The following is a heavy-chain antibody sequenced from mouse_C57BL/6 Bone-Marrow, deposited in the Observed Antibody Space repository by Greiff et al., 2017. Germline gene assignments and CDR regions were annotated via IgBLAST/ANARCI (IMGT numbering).Heavy chain of an antibody. CDR3: ARTYYGSDY. J-gene: IGHJ2*01. Sequence: VQLQQPGAELVMPGASVKLSCKASGYTFTSYWMHWVKQRPGQVLEWIGEIDPSDSYTNYNQKFKGKSTLTVDKSSSTAYMQLSSLTSEDSAVYYCARTYYGSDYWGQGTTLTVSS. CDR2: IDPSDSYT. D-gene: IGHD2-2*01. V-gene: IGHV1-69*01. CDR1: GYTFTSYW.